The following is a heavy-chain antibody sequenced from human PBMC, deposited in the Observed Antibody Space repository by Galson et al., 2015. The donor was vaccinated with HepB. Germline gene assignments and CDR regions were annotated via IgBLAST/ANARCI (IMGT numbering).Heavy chain of an antibody. CDR3: TTDAGYDSSGGAFDI. D-gene: IGHD3-22*01. CDR1: GFTFSNAW. Sequence: SLRLSCAASGFTFSNAWMSWVRQAPGKGLEWVGRIKSKTDGGTTDYAAPVKGRFTISRDDSKNTLYLQMNSLKTEDTAVYYCTTDAGYDSSGGAFDIWGQGTMVTVSS. CDR2: IKSKTDGGTT. V-gene: IGHV3-15*01. J-gene: IGHJ3*02.